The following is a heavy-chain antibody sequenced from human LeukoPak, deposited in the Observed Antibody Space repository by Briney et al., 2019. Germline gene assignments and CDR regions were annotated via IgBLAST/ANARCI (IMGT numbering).Heavy chain of an antibody. CDR3: ARGNGYSGWFDP. CDR2: IYYSGST. D-gene: IGHD5-24*01. J-gene: IGHJ5*02. Sequence: SETLSLTCAVYGGSFSSYYWSWIRQPPGKGLEWIGYIYYSGSTNYNPSLKSRVTISVDTSKNQFSLKLSSVTAADTAVYYCARGNGYSGWFDPWGQGTLVTVSS. V-gene: IGHV4-59*01. CDR1: GGSFSSYY.